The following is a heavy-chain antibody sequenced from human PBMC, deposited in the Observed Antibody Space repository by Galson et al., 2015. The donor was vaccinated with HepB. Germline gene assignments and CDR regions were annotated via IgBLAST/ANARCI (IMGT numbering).Heavy chain of an antibody. D-gene: IGHD2-15*01. J-gene: IGHJ3*01. V-gene: IGHV1-8*01. CDR2: LNPNSGNT. Sequence: SVKVSCKASGYTFTNYDFTWVRQATGQGLEWMGWLNPNSGNTGHAQKFQGRTTMTRDTSISTAYMELSSLRSEDTAVYYCVRVGRCSGDSRYRFDYWGQGTMVLVSS. CDR1: GYTFTNYD. CDR3: VRVGRCSGDSRYRFDY.